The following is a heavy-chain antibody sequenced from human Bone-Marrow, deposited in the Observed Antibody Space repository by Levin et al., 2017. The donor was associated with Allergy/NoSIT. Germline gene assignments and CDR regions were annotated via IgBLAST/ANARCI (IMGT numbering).Heavy chain of an antibody. V-gene: IGHV3-11*01. CDR1: GFTFSDYD. CDR2: ISSGATI. Sequence: GEPLKISCAASGFTFSDYDMNWIRQAPGKGLEWVSYISSGATIYYADSVKGRVTISRDNAKNSLYLQMNSLRAEDTAVYYCAKDLLDFYGMDVWGQGTTVTVSS. CDR3: AKDLLDFYGMDV. J-gene: IGHJ6*02.